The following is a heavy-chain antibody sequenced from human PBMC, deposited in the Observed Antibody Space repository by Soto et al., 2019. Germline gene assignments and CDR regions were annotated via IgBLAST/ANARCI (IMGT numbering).Heavy chain of an antibody. CDR3: ARSRATSYYFDY. J-gene: IGHJ4*02. V-gene: IGHV4-61*01. CDR1: GGSVSSGSYY. Sequence: QVQLQESGPGLVKPSETLSLTCTVSGGSVSSGSYYRSWIRQPPGKGLEWIGYIYYSGSTNYNPSLKSRVTISVDTSKNQFSLKLSSVTAADTAVYYCARSRATSYYFDYWGQGTLVTVSS. CDR2: IYYSGST. D-gene: IGHD5-12*01.